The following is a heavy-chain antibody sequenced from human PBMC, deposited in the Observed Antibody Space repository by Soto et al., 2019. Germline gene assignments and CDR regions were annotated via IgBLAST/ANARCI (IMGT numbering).Heavy chain of an antibody. CDR3: ARAAVRDAYFGH. CDR2: IKQDGSVK. V-gene: IGHV3-7*01. J-gene: IGHJ4*02. Sequence: EVQLVESGGGLVQPGGSLRLSCVASGITLSTYWMSWVRQPPGKGLEWVAIIKQDGSVKNYVDSVKGRFTISRDNAKNSLYLQMNSLTAEDTAIYYCARAAVRDAYFGHWGQGSPVTVSS. CDR1: GITLSTYW.